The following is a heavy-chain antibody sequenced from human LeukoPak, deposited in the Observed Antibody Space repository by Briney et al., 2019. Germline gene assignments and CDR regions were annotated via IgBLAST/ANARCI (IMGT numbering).Heavy chain of an antibody. V-gene: IGHV3-23*01. CDR3: AKDRTGTTGRDWLDP. CDR2: ISGSGDST. J-gene: IGHJ5*02. CDR1: GFTFSTYG. Sequence: GGSLRLSCAASGFTFSTYGMGWVRQAPGEGLVWVSSISGSGDSTYYADSVKGRFTISRDNSKNTFYLQMNSLRADDTALYYCAKDRTGTTGRDWLDPWGQGTLVTVSS. D-gene: IGHD1-1*01.